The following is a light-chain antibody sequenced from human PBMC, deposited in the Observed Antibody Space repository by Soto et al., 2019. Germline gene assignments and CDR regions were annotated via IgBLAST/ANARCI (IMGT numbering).Light chain of an antibody. V-gene: IGKV3-20*01. CDR1: QSVSSNY. CDR2: GAS. J-gene: IGKJ1*01. CDR3: QQYNSYPWT. Sequence: DIVLTQSPGTLSLSPGERATLSCRASQSVSSNYLAWYQQKPGQAPRLLIHGASTRATDMPGTFSGSGSGTEFTLTISSLQPDDFATYYCQQYNSYPWTFGQGTKVDNK.